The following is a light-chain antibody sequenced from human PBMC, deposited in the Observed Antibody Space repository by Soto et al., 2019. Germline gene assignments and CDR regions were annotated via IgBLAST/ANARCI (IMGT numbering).Light chain of an antibody. Sequence: EIVLTQSPGTLSLSPGERATLSCRASQSVSSSYLAWYQQKPGQAPRLLIYGASSRATGIPDRFIGSGSGTDFTLTISRLEPEDFAFYYCQQYGNSPPYTVGQGTKLEIK. CDR2: GAS. J-gene: IGKJ2*01. CDR1: QSVSSSY. V-gene: IGKV3-20*01. CDR3: QQYGNSPPYT.